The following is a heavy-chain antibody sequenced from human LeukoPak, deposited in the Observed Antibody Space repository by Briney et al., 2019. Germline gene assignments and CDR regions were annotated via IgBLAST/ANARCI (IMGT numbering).Heavy chain of an antibody. CDR3: AKDVDFDGYFDY. Sequence: PGGSLRLSCVASGVIFDNYGMHWVRQAPGKGLEWVSRISWNSGNIGYADSVKGRFTISRDNAKNSLYLQMNSLRGEDTALYYCAKDVDFDGYFDYWGQGTLVTVSS. V-gene: IGHV3-9*01. CDR1: GVIFDNYG. D-gene: IGHD5-24*01. J-gene: IGHJ4*02. CDR2: ISWNSGNI.